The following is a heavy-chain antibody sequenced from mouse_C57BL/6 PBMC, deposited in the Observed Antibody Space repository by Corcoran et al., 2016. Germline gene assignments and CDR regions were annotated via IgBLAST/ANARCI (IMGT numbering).Heavy chain of an antibody. J-gene: IGHJ1*03. CDR2: INTYSGVP. V-gene: IGHV9-3*01. Sequence: QIQLVQSGPELKKPGETGKISCKASGYTFTTYGMSWVKQAPGKGLKWMGWINTYSGVPTYADDFKGRFAFSLETSASTAYLQINNLKNEDTATYFCARYDGSYLYFDVWGTGTTVTVSS. CDR3: ARYDGSYLYFDV. CDR1: GYTFTTYG. D-gene: IGHD2-3*01.